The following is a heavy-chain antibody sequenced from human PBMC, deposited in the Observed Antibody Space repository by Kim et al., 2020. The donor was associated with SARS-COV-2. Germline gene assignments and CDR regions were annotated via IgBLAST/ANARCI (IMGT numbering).Heavy chain of an antibody. D-gene: IGHD6-13*01. J-gene: IGHJ6*02. V-gene: IGHV3-48*03. Sequence: GGSLRLSCAASGFTFSSYEMNWVRQAPGKGLEWVSYISSSGSTIYYADSVKGRFTISRDNAKNSLYLQMNSLRAEDTAVYYCARAYSSSWYGRDYYYYYGMDVWGQGTTVTVSS. CDR2: ISSSGSTI. CDR1: GFTFSSYE. CDR3: ARAYSSSWYGRDYYYYYGMDV.